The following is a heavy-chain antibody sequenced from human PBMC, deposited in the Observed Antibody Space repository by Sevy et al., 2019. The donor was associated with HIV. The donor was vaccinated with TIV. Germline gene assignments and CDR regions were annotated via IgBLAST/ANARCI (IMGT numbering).Heavy chain of an antibody. CDR3: TTDTSVAGTNAAPGY. V-gene: IGHV3-15*01. J-gene: IGHJ4*02. CDR1: GFIFNNYW. D-gene: IGHD6-19*01. Sequence: GGSLRLSCVASGFIFNNYWMTWVRQAPGKGLEWVGRIKSKTDGGTTDYAAPVKGRFTISRDDSKSTLYLQMNSLKTEDTAVYYCTTDTSVAGTNAAPGYWGQGTLVTVSS. CDR2: IKSKTDGGTT.